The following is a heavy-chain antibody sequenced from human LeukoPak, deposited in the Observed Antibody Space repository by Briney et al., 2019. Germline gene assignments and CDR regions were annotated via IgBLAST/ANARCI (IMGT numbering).Heavy chain of an antibody. D-gene: IGHD6-19*01. J-gene: IGHJ4*02. CDR1: GGSISTYY. V-gene: IGHV4-59*08. CDR2: IYYSGST. CDR3: ARLIAVAGTYRGHFDY. Sequence: SETLSLTCTISGGSISTYYWSWIRQPPGKGLEWIGYIYYSGSTNYNPSLMSRLTISVDTSKNQFSLKLSSVAAADTAVYYCARLIAVAGTYRGHFDYWGQGALVTVSS.